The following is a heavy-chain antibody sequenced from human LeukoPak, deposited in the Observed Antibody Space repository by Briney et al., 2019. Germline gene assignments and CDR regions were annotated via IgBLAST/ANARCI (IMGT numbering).Heavy chain of an antibody. CDR1: GFTFSSYE. J-gene: IGHJ4*02. V-gene: IGHV3-48*03. D-gene: IGHD1-26*01. Sequence: GGSLRLSCAASGFTFSSYEMNWVRQAPGEGLDWVSYISSNGLTTYYAGSVKGRFPISRDNAKNSLYLQMNSLRVDDTALYYCARLRGSGSYLDLWGQGTLVTVSS. CDR3: ARLRGSGSYLDL. CDR2: ISSNGLTT.